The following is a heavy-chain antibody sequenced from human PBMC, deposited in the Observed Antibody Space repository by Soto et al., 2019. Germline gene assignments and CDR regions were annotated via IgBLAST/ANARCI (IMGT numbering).Heavy chain of an antibody. J-gene: IGHJ3*02. CDR1: GGSISSYY. Sequence: PSETLSLTCTVSGGSISSYYWSWIRQPPGKGLEWIGYIYYSGSTNYNPSLKSRVTISVDTSKNQFSLKLSSVTAADTAVYYCASLGRDIVVVVAATGTGAFDIWGQGTMVTVSS. D-gene: IGHD2-15*01. CDR3: ASLGRDIVVVVAATGTGAFDI. CDR2: IYYSGST. V-gene: IGHV4-59*08.